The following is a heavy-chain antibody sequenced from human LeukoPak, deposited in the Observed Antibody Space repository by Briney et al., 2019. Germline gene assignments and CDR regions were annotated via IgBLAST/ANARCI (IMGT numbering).Heavy chain of an antibody. Sequence: GSLRLSCAASGFTFSSYAMSWVRQAPGKGLEWVSAISDSGGSTYYADSVKGRFTISRDNSKNTLYLQMNSLRAEDTAVYYCARRAAGYYDSSAYYNYWGQGTLVTVSS. D-gene: IGHD3-22*01. J-gene: IGHJ4*02. CDR3: ARRAAGYYDSSAYYNY. CDR1: GFTFSSYA. V-gene: IGHV3-23*01. CDR2: ISDSGGST.